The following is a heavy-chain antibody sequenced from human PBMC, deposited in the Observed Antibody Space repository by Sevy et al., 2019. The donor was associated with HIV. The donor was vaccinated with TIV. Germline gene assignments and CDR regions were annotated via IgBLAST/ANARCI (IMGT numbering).Heavy chain of an antibody. V-gene: IGHV3-43D*03. J-gene: IGHJ4*02. CDR1: GFTFDDYT. D-gene: IGHD3-10*01. CDR2: ITWDGGSP. Sequence: GGSLRLSCTASGFTFDDYTMDWVRLAPGKGLEWVSCITWDGGSPYYADSVKGRFTISRDNSKNSLYLQMNSLRPEDTALYYCAKDIAGEGSGSYYFDYWGQGTLVTVSS. CDR3: AKDIAGEGSGSYYFDY.